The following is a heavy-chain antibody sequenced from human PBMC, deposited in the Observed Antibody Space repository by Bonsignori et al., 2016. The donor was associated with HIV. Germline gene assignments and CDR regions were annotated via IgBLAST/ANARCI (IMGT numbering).Heavy chain of an antibody. Sequence: RQAPGKGLEWIGYIYDSGSANYSPSLESRVTISIDTSKNQFSLKLSSVTAADTAVYYCASSRVRYFDWLSAFDIWGQGTMVTVSS. CDR2: IYDSGSA. V-gene: IGHV4-59*01. J-gene: IGHJ3*02. D-gene: IGHD3-9*01. CDR3: ASSRVRYFDWLSAFDI.